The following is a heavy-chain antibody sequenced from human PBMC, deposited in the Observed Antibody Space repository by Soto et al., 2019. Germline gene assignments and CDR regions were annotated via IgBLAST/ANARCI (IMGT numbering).Heavy chain of an antibody. CDR2: INLSGGST. V-gene: IGHV1-46*01. J-gene: IGHJ6*02. CDR1: GYTFTSYY. Sequence: ASVKVSCKASGYTFTSYYMHWVRQAPGQGLEWMGIINLSGGSTSYAQKFQGRVTMTRDTSTSTVYMELSSLRSEDTAVYYCARTAAAGKYYYGVDVWGQGTTVTVSS. D-gene: IGHD6-13*01. CDR3: ARTAAAGKYYYGVDV.